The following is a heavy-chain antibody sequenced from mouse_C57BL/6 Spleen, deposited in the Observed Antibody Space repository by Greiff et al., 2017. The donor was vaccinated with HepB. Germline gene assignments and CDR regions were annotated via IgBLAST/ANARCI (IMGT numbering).Heavy chain of an antibody. Sequence: QVQLKESGPELVKPGASVKISCKASGYAFSSSWMNWVKQRPGKGLEWIGRIYPGDGDTNYNGKFQGKATLTADKSSSTAYMQLSSLTSEDSAVYFCARETVTNYWGQGTTLTVSS. D-gene: IGHD4-1*01. CDR2: IYPGDGDT. V-gene: IGHV1-82*01. CDR3: ARETVTNY. CDR1: GYAFSSSW. J-gene: IGHJ2*01.